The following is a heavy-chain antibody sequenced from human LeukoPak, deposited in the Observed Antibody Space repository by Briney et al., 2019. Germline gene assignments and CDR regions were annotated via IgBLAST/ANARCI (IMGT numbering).Heavy chain of an antibody. V-gene: IGHV1-2*02. CDR1: GGTFSSYA. D-gene: IGHD2-2*01. CDR3: ARDRSTRSYYYYMDV. J-gene: IGHJ6*03. CDR2: INPNSGGT. Sequence: ASVKVSCKASGGTFSSYAISWVRQAPGPGLEWMGWINPNSGGTNYAQKFQGRVTMTRDTSISTAYMELSRLRSDDTAVYYCARDRSTRSYYYYMDVWGKGTTVTVSS.